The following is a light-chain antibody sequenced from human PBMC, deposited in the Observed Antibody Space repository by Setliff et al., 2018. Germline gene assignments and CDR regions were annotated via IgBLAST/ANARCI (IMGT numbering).Light chain of an antibody. V-gene: IGLV2-14*03. Sequence: QSALTQPASVSGSPGQSITISCSGTGRDVGSYDLVSWYQQHPGKAPKLIIYAVSDRPSGVSHRFSGFKSGNTAYLTISGLRTEDEADYYCNAYSADTTYVFGSGTKVTVL. CDR1: GRDVGSYDL. CDR2: AVS. J-gene: IGLJ1*01. CDR3: NAYSADTTYV.